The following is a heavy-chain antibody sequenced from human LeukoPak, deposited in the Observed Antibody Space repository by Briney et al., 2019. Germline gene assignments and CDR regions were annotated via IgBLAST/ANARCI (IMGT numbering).Heavy chain of an antibody. D-gene: IGHD2-15*01. V-gene: IGHV1-69*04. CDR2: IIPILGIA. J-gene: IGHJ6*02. Sequence: ASVKVSCKASGGTFSSYAISWVRQAPGQGLEWMGRIIPILGIANYAQKFQGRVTITADKSTSTAYMELSSLRSEDTAVYYCARDRDIVVVVAATTSYGMDVWGQGTTVTVSS. CDR1: GGTFSSYA. CDR3: ARDRDIVVVVAATTSYGMDV.